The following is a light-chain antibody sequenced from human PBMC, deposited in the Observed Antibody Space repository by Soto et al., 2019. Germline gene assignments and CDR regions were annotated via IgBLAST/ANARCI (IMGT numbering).Light chain of an antibody. J-gene: IGKJ5*01. CDR3: QQSYSTPPVT. Sequence: DIQMTQSPSSLSASVGDRVTITCRASQSISSYLNWYQQKPGKAPKLLIYAASSLQSGVPSRFSGSGSGTDFTLTNSSLQPEDFATYYCQQSYSTPPVTFGQGTRLEIK. CDR2: AAS. V-gene: IGKV1-39*01. CDR1: QSISSY.